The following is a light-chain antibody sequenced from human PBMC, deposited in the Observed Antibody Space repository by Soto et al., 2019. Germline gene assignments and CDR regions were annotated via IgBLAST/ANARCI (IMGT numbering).Light chain of an antibody. CDR3: CSYPIVSNSV. J-gene: IGLJ1*01. V-gene: IGLV2-23*01. CDR2: EGS. CDR1: SSDVGGYDL. Sequence: QSVLTHPASVSGSPGQSITISCTGTSSDVGGYDLVSWYQQHPGKAPKLIIYEGSKRPSGISNRFSGSKSGNTASLTISGLQAEAEADYYCCSYPIVSNSVLGNGTKVTV.